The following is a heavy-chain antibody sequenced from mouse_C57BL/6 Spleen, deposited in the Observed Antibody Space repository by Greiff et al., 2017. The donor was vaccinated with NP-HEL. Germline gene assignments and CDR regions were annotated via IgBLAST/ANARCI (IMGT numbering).Heavy chain of an antibody. J-gene: IGHJ1*03. CDR3: ARVRGNNWYFGV. Sequence: EVKLQESGPGLVKPSQSLSLTCSVTGYSITSGYYWNWLRQSPGNKLEWMGYRSYDGSNNYNPPLKKRIPITRDTSKNQFFLKLNSVTTEDTATYYCARVRGNNWYFGVWGTGTTVTVSS. D-gene: IGHD2-1*01. CDR1: GYSITSGYY. V-gene: IGHV3-6*01. CDR2: RSYDGSN.